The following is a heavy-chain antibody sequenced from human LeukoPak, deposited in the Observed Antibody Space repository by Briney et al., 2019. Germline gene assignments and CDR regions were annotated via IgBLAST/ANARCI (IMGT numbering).Heavy chain of an antibody. J-gene: IGHJ2*01. Sequence: SETLSLTCTVSGGSISSYYWSWIRQPPGKGLEWIVYIYYSGSTNYNPPLKSRVTISVDTSKNQFSLKLSSVTAADTAVYYCARTVGYYGVWYFDLWGRGTLVTVSS. D-gene: IGHD1-26*01. CDR2: IYYSGST. CDR3: ARTVGYYGVWYFDL. CDR1: GGSISSYY. V-gene: IGHV4-59*08.